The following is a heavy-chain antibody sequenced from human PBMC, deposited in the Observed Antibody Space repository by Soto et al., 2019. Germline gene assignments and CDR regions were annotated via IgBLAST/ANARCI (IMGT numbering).Heavy chain of an antibody. Sequence: QLQLQESGPGLVKPSETLSLTCTVSGGSISSSSYYWGWIRQPPGEGLEWIGSIYYSGSTYYNPSLKSRVTISVDTSKNQFSQTLSSVTAADTAVYYCARRRASHFDYWGQGPMFTVSS. CDR3: ARRRASHFDY. J-gene: IGHJ4*02. CDR1: GGSISSSSYY. V-gene: IGHV4-39*01. CDR2: IYYSGST.